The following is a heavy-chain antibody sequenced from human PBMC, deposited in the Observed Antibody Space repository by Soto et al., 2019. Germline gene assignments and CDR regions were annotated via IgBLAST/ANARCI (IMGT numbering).Heavy chain of an antibody. D-gene: IGHD1-26*01. V-gene: IGHV1-69*01. CDR2: IIPIFGTA. CDR3: ARVAVDWVGQYNWFDP. CDR1: GGTFSSYA. Sequence: QVQLVQSGAEVKKPGSSVKVSCKASGGTFSSYAISWVRQAPGQGLEWMGGIIPIFGTANYAQKFQGRVTITADESTSTAYMELSSLRAEDTGVYYCARVAVDWVGQYNWFDPWGQGTLVTVSS. J-gene: IGHJ5*02.